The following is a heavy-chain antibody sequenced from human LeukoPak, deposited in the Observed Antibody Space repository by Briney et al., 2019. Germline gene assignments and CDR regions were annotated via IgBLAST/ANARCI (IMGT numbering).Heavy chain of an antibody. D-gene: IGHD3-10*01. CDR3: ARSGSYYGSGSYFNYYGMDV. CDR1: GYSGTSYW. V-gene: IGHV5-51*01. J-gene: IGHJ6*04. Sequence: ESLKISCKCSGYSGTSYWIGWVRQMHGKGMELVGIMYPGDSDTRYSPSFQGQVTISADKSISTAYLQWSSLKASDTAMYYCARSGSYYGSGSYFNYYGMDVWGKGTTVTVSS. CDR2: MYPGDSDT.